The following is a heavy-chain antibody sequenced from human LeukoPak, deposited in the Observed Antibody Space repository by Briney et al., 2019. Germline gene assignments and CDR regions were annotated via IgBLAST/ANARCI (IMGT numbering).Heavy chain of an antibody. D-gene: IGHD1-1*01. V-gene: IGHV3-21*01. Sequence: GGSLRLSCAAPGITFSNYNMNWVRQAPGKGLEWISSITSSSSYTFYADSVKGRFIISRDNAKNSLYLQMNSLRVEDTAIYYCARDPYNGAYSEGYYYYYMDVWGKGTTVTISS. CDR2: ITSSSSYT. CDR3: ARDPYNGAYSEGYYYYYMDV. CDR1: GITFSNYN. J-gene: IGHJ6*03.